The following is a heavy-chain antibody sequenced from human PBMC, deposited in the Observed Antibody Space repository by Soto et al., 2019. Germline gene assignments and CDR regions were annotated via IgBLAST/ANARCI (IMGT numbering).Heavy chain of an antibody. CDR3: ARSEEGTH. V-gene: IGHV4-34*01. CDR2: INYSGNT. D-gene: IGHD1-1*01. Sequence: QVQLQQWGAGLLKPSETLSLTCAVYGGSFSGYYWSWVRQPPGKGLEWIGEINYSGNTNYNPSLKRRVTISVDTSKNQFSLKLSSVTAADTAVYYCARSEEGTHRGQGTPVTVSS. CDR1: GGSFSGYY. J-gene: IGHJ4*02.